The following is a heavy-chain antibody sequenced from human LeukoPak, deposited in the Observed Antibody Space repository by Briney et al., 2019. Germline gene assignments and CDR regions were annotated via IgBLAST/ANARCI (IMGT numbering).Heavy chain of an antibody. V-gene: IGHV3-21*01. CDR3: ARDHSSGRYFDF. CDR2: ISGSSTYI. J-gene: IGHJ4*02. D-gene: IGHD3-22*01. CDR1: GFTFSSYS. Sequence: GGSLRLSCAASGFTFSSYSMNWVRQAPGKGPKWVSSISGSSTYIDYADSVKGRVTISRDNAKNALYLQMDSPRAEDTAVYYCARDHSSGRYFDFWGQGTLVTVSS.